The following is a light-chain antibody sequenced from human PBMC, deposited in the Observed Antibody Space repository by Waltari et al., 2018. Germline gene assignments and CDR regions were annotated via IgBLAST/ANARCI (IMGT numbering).Light chain of an antibody. CDR2: YDS. J-gene: IGLJ1*01. V-gene: IGLV3-21*01. CDR1: NIDSKS. Sequence: SYVLTQPPSVAVAPGETARVTCGGNNIDSKSVTWYQQKPGQAPVLVISYDSDRPSGIPERFSGSNSGDTATLTISRVEAGDEADYYCQVWDANTDPGVFGTGTEVTVL. CDR3: QVWDANTDPGV.